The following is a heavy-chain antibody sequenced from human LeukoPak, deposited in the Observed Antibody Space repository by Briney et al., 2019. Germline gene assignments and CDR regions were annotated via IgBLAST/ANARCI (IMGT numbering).Heavy chain of an antibody. Sequence: SETLSLTCTVSGGSVSSSNYYWSWIRQPPGKGLEWIGYIYYSGSTNYNPSLKSRVTISVDTSKNQFSLKLSSVTAADTAVYYCARGFVEMATIVGAFDIWGQGTMVTVSS. V-gene: IGHV4-61*01. CDR1: GGSVSSSNYY. J-gene: IGHJ3*02. CDR3: ARGFVEMATIVGAFDI. CDR2: IYYSGST. D-gene: IGHD5-24*01.